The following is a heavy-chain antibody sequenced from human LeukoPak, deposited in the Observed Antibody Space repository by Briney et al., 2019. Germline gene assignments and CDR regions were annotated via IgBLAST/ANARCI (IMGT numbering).Heavy chain of an antibody. CDR3: TGGTTVTTLDY. D-gene: IGHD4-17*01. CDR1: GFTFSNYD. V-gene: IGHV3-73*01. J-gene: IGHJ4*02. Sequence: GGSLRLSCAASGFTFSNYDMHWVRQASGKGLEWVGRIRSKADNYATEFGASVKGRFTISRDDSKNTAYLQMNSLKTEDTAVYYCTGGTTVTTLDYWGQGTLVTVSS. CDR2: IRSKADNYAT.